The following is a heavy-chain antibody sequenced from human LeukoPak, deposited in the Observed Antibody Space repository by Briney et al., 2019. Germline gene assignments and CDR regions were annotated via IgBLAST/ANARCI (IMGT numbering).Heavy chain of an antibody. CDR2: ISAYNGNT. CDR3: ASSFSGYYDSNGYLDY. V-gene: IGHV1-18*01. D-gene: IGHD3-22*01. Sequence: GASVKVSCKASGYTFTSYGISWVRQAPGQGLEWMGWISAYNGNTNYAQKLQGRVTMTTDTSTSTAYMELRSLRSDDTAVYYCASSFSGYYDSNGYLDYWGQGTLVTVSS. J-gene: IGHJ4*02. CDR1: GYTFTSYG.